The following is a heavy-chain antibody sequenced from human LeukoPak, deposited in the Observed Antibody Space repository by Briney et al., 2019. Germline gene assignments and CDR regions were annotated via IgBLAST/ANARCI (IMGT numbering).Heavy chain of an antibody. CDR2: INSNGGST. J-gene: IGHJ4*02. D-gene: IGHD3-22*01. V-gene: IGHV3-64*01. Sequence: GGALRLSCAASGFTIRSYWMSWVRQAPGKGLECVSTINSNGGSTFYANSVKGRFTISRDNSKNTLYLQMGSLRAEDMAVYYCARDQTLYYYDSSGYYYTPMGLDYWGQGALVTVSS. CDR3: ARDQTLYYYDSSGYYYTPMGLDY. CDR1: GFTIRSYW.